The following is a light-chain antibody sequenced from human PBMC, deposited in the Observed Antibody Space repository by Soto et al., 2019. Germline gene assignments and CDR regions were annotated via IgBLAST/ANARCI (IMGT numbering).Light chain of an antibody. CDR3: QQSYNTPLT. V-gene: IGKV1-39*01. CDR1: QSISNY. J-gene: IGKJ4*01. CDR2: AAS. Sequence: DIQMTQSPSSLSASVGDRVTITCRASQSISNYLNWYQQRPGKAPKLLIYAASSLQSGVPSSFSGSGSGTDFTLTISSLQPEDFATYYCQQSYNTPLTFGGGTKVEIK.